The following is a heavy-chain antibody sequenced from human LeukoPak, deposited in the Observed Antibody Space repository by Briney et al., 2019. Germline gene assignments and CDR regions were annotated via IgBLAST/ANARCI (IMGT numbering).Heavy chain of an antibody. V-gene: IGHV4-34*01. Sequence: SETLSLTCAVYGGSFSGYYWSWIRQPPGKGLEWIGEINHSGSTNYNPSLKSRVTISVDTSKNQFSLKLSSVTAADTAVYYCATNFGGSGNWFDPWGQGTLLTVSS. CDR2: INHSGST. J-gene: IGHJ5*02. D-gene: IGHD2-15*01. CDR1: GGSFSGYY. CDR3: ATNFGGSGNWFDP.